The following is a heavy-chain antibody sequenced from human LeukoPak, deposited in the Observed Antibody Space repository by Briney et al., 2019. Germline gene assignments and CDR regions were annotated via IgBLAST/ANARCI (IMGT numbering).Heavy chain of an antibody. V-gene: IGHV1-69*05. CDR1: GGTFSSYA. J-gene: IGHJ4*02. CDR3: TADKNSGWDSGGQAN. D-gene: IGHD6-19*01. Sequence: ASVKVSCKASGGTFSSYAISWVRQAPGQGLEWMGRIIPIFGTTNYAQKFQGGVTITTDESTSTAYMELRSLRPEDTAVYDDTADKNSGWDSGGQANWGQGILVTVSS. CDR2: IIPIFGTT.